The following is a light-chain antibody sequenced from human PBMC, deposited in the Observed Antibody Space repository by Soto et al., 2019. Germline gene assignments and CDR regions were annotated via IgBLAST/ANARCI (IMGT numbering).Light chain of an antibody. Sequence: EIVMTQSPATLSVSPGERATLSCRASQSVSSYLAWYQQKPGQAPRLLIYDASNRATGIPARFSGSGSGTDFTLTISSLQSEDFAVYYCQQYNNLPPTFGQGTKVDIK. CDR1: QSVSSY. J-gene: IGKJ1*01. CDR2: DAS. CDR3: QQYNNLPPT. V-gene: IGKV3D-15*01.